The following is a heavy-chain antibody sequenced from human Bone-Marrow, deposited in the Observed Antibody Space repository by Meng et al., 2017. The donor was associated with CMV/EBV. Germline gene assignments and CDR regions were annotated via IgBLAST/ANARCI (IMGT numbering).Heavy chain of an antibody. CDR3: ARMRGDYAIDV. V-gene: IGHV2-5*01. J-gene: IGHJ6*02. CDR2: IYWNDDK. Sequence: SGPTQAKLTHPLTLTCTLSGFSLSTSGGGVGWIRHPPGKALEWLTLIYWNDDKRYSPSLKSRLTITKDTTKNQVVLKMTNMDPVDTATYYCARMRGDYAIDVWGQGTTVTVSS. CDR1: GFSLSTSGGG.